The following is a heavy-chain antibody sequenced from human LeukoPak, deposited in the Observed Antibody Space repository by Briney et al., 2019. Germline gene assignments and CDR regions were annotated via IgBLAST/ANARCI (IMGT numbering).Heavy chain of an antibody. CDR2: IIWKSGGI. Sequence: AGGSLRLSCAASGFTFGDYAMHWVRQTPRKGLEWVSGIIWKSGGIAYVDSVKGRFTIYRENAKNSLYLQMTSLKTEDTALYYCARGYNYGPPDYWGQGTLVTVSS. D-gene: IGHD5-18*01. CDR3: ARGYNYGPPDY. CDR1: GFTFGDYA. V-gene: IGHV3-9*01. J-gene: IGHJ4*02.